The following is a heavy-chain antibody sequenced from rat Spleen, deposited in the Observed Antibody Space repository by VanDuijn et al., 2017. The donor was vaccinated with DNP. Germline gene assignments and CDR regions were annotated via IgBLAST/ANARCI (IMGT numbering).Heavy chain of an antibody. J-gene: IGHJ3*01. CDR3: TVYTTDYYWRFAY. D-gene: IGHD1-6*01. CDR1: GFSLSSYG. CDR2: IWGDGST. V-gene: IGHV2-77*01. Sequence: QVQMKETGPGLVQTTQTLSVTCTVSGFSLSSYGVHWVRQAPGKGLEWLGIIWGDGSTNYNSALYSRLSISRDTSKSQIFLTMNSLQTDDTAVYYCTVYTTDYYWRFAYWGRGTLVTVSS.